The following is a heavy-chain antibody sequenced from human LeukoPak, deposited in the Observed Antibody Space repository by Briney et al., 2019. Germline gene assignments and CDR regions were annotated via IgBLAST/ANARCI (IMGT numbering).Heavy chain of an antibody. CDR2: IYYSGST. V-gene: IGHV4-39*01. CDR1: GGSISSSNW. D-gene: IGHD6-19*01. Sequence: SETLSLTCAVSGGSISSSNWWTWVRQPPGKGLEWLGSIYYSGSTFYNPSLKGRVTISIDTSNNQFSLKLRSVTAADTAVYFCATFSYGSGWDDYWGRGTLATVSS. J-gene: IGHJ4*02. CDR3: ATFSYGSGWDDY.